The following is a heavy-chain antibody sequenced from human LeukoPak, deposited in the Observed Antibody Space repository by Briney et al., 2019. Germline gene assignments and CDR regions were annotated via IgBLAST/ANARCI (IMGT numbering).Heavy chain of an antibody. CDR3: AKVRWGSDNALDS. CDR2: ITNSGENT. V-gene: IGHV3-23*01. D-gene: IGHD3-16*01. Sequence: PGGSLRLSCEASGFSFPYGMSWVRQAPGKGLEWVSGITNSGENTYYADSVKGRITISRDNSMNTLYLQMNSLRAEDTAVYYCAKVRWGSDNALDSWGQGTLVTGSS. J-gene: IGHJ4*02. CDR1: GFSFPYG.